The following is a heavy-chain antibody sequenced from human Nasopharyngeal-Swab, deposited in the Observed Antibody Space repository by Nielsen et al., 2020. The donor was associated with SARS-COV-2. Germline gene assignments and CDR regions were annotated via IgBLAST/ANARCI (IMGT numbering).Heavy chain of an antibody. J-gene: IGHJ6*03. Sequence: VEWVAVISYDGSNKYYADSVKGRFTISRDNSKNTLYLQMNSLRAEDTAVYYCARDHEEYYYYYYMDVWGKGTTVTVSS. V-gene: IGHV3-30-3*01. CDR2: ISYDGSNK. CDR3: ARDHEEYYYYYYMDV.